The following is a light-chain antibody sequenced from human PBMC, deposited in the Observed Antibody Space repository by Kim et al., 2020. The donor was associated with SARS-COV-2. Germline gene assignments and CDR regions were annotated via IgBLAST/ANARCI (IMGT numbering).Light chain of an antibody. CDR3: NSRDSSGHHQV. CDR1: SLRTNY. J-gene: IGLJ1*01. CDR2: GRN. V-gene: IGLV3-19*01. Sequence: SSELTQDPAVSVALGQTVRITCQGDSLRTNYANWYQQKPGQAPVLVMFGRNNRPSGTTDRFSGSSSGNTASLTITWAQAEDEADYYCNSRDSSGHHQVFGTGTKVTVL.